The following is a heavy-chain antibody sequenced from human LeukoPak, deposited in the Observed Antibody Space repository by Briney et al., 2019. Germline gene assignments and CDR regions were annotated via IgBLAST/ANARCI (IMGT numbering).Heavy chain of an antibody. CDR3: AKPARTDYTDY. CDR2: ISGSGGST. J-gene: IGHJ4*02. V-gene: IGHV3-23*01. D-gene: IGHD1-14*01. Sequence: GGSPRLSCAASGFTFSSYAMSWVRQAPGKGLEWVSAISGSGGSTYYADPVKGRFTISRDNAKNSLYLQLNSLRAEDTAVYYCAKPARTDYTDYWGQGTLVTVSS. CDR1: GFTFSSYA.